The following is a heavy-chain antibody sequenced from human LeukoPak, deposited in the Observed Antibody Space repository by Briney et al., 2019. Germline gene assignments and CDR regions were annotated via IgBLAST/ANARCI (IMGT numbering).Heavy chain of an antibody. CDR1: GGSFSGYY. J-gene: IGHJ4*02. V-gene: IGHV4-34*01. Sequence: SETLSLTCAVYGGSFSGYYWSWIRQPPGKGLEWIGEINHSGSTNYNPSLKSRVTISVDTSKNQFSLKLSSVTAADTAVYYCARGLPMGLGELLFQYYFDYWGQGTLVTVSS. CDR2: INHSGST. CDR3: ARGLPMGLGELLFQYYFDY. D-gene: IGHD3-16*02.